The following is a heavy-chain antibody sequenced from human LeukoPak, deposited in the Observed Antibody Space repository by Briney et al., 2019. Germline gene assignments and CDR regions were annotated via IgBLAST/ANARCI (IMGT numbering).Heavy chain of an antibody. V-gene: IGHV3-7*01. CDR2: INHNGNVN. Sequence: PGGSLRLSCAASGFTFSSYWMNWARQAPGKGLEWVASINHNGNVNYYVDSVKGRFTISRDNAKNSLYLQMNSLRAEDTAVYYCAREGATLVGAFDIWGQGTMVTVSS. CDR1: GFTFSSYW. D-gene: IGHD1-26*01. J-gene: IGHJ3*02. CDR3: AREGATLVGAFDI.